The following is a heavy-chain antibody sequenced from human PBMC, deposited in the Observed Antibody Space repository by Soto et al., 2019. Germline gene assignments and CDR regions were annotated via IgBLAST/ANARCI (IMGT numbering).Heavy chain of an antibody. CDR2: IQRDGSET. J-gene: IGHJ6*02. CDR1: GFSFNRHW. V-gene: IGHV3-7*01. D-gene: IGHD3-22*01. CDR3: ARDPYYYDSHIYYGMDV. Sequence: EVQLVESGGGLVQPGGSLRLSCAASGFSFNRHWMSWVRQAPGKGLQWVASIQRDGSETYYVDSVKGRFTISRDNVKNSLPLQMSSLRVEDTAVYYCARDPYYYDSHIYYGMDVWGQGTTVTVSS.